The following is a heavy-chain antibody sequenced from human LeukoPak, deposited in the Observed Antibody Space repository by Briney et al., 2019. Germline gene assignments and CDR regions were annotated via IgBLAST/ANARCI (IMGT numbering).Heavy chain of an antibody. Sequence: PGGSLRLSCAASGFTFSSYGMHWVRQAPGKGLEGVAFIRYDGSNKYYADSVKGRFTISRDNSKNTLYLQMNSLRAEDTAVYYCAKDLNYYDSSGYPLTDGPTYFDYWGQGTLVTVSS. J-gene: IGHJ4*02. CDR1: GFTFSSYG. D-gene: IGHD3-22*01. CDR2: IRYDGSNK. CDR3: AKDLNYYDSSGYPLTDGPTYFDY. V-gene: IGHV3-30*02.